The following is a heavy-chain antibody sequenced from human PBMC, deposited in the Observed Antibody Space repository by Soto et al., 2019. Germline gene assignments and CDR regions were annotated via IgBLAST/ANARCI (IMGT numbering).Heavy chain of an antibody. D-gene: IGHD1-1*01. V-gene: IGHV4-4*07. CDR2: IYAIGTT. J-gene: IGHJ5*02. CDR1: GASISGFY. Sequence: SETLSLTCTVSGASISGFYWSWIRKSAGKGLEWIGRIYAIGTTDYNPSLKSRVMMSVDTSKKQFSLKLRSVTAADTAVYYCVRDGTKTLRDWFDPWGQGISVTVSS. CDR3: VRDGTKTLRDWFDP.